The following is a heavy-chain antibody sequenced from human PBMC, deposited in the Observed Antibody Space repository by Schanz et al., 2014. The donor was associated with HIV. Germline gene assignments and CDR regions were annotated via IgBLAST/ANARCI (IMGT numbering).Heavy chain of an antibody. Sequence: QVQLVESGGGVVQPGRSLRLSCAASGFTFSSYGMYWVRQAPGKGLEWVAVISHDGSKKYYADSVRGRITISRDNSKNTLYLQMNSLRADDTAVYYCAKGWRGYSISSLVDYWGQGTTVTVSS. D-gene: IGHD6-6*01. CDR2: ISHDGSKK. CDR1: GFTFSSYG. V-gene: IGHV3-30*18. J-gene: IGHJ6*02. CDR3: AKGWRGYSISSLVDY.